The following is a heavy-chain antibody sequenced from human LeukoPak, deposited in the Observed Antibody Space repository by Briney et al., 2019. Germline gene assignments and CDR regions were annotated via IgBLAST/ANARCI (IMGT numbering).Heavy chain of an antibody. J-gene: IGHJ4*02. CDR3: ARAPTRIIALAGSFDY. CDR2: TYYRSKWYN. D-gene: IGHD6-19*01. Sequence: SQTLSHTCAISGDSVSKNSAAWSWIRQSPSRGLEWLGRTYYRSKWYNDYAVSVKSRITINPDTSKNQFSLQVNSVTPEDTAVYYLARAPTRIIALAGSFDYWGQGTLVTVSS. V-gene: IGHV6-1*01. CDR1: GDSVSKNSAA.